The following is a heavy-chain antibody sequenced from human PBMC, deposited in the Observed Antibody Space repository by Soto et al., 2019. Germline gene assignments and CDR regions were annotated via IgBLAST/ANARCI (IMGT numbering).Heavy chain of an antibody. CDR2: IYTSGST. D-gene: IGHD4-17*01. V-gene: IGHV4-4*07. CDR3: ARDPGYGDYHYYGMDV. Sequence: SETLSLTCTVSGGSISSYYWSWIRQPAGKGLEWIGRIYTSGSTNYNPSLKSRVTMSVDTSKNQFSLKLSSVTAADTAVYYCARDPGYGDYHYYGMDVWGQGTTVTVSS. CDR1: GGSISSYY. J-gene: IGHJ6*02.